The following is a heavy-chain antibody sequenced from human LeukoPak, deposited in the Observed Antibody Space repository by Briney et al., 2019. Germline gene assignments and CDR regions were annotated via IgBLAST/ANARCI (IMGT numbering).Heavy chain of an antibody. Sequence: SETLSLTCSLSGGSISSGSYYWSWIRQPAGKGLEWIGRIYTSGSTNYNPSLKSRVTISVDTSKNQFSLNLNSVTAADAAVYFCARQGYVLNGGAFDFWGQGTMVTVSS. CDR3: ARQGYVLNGGAFDF. CDR1: GGSISSGSYY. V-gene: IGHV4-61*02. D-gene: IGHD6-13*01. CDR2: IYTSGST. J-gene: IGHJ3*01.